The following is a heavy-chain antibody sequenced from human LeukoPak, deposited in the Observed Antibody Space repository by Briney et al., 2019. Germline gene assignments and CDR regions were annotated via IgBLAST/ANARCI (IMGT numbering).Heavy chain of an antibody. D-gene: IGHD4-17*01. J-gene: IGHJ4*02. CDR1: GGSISSYY. CDR3: ASLSTVTQGYFDS. Sequence: SETLSLTCTVSGGSISSYYWSWIRQPPGKGLEWIGYIYYTGSTNYNPSLKSRLTISVDASKNQLPLNLSSVTATDTAVYYCASLSTVTQGYFDSWGQGTLVTVSS. CDR2: IYYTGST. V-gene: IGHV4-59*08.